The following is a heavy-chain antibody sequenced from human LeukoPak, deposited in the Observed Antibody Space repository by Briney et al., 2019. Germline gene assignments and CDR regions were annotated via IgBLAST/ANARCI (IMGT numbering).Heavy chain of an antibody. Sequence: ASVKVSCKASGYTFTGYYMHWVRQAPGRGLEWMGWINPNSGGTNYAQKFQGRVTMTRDTSISTAYMELSRLRSDDTAVYYCASQRVWFGDTRGYFDYWGQGTLVTVSS. CDR3: ASQRVWFGDTRGYFDY. V-gene: IGHV1-2*02. D-gene: IGHD3-10*01. CDR2: INPNSGGT. CDR1: GYTFTGYY. J-gene: IGHJ4*02.